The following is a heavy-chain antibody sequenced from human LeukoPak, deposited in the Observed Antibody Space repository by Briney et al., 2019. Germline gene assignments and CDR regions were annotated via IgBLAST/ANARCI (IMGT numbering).Heavy chain of an antibody. CDR2: IYYSGST. CDR3: AGGGGLEYHEY. V-gene: IGHV4-39*01. CDR1: GGSISSSSYY. J-gene: IGHJ4*02. D-gene: IGHD3-3*01. Sequence: SETLSLTCTVSGGSISSSSYYWGWIRQPPGKGLEWIGSIYYSGSTYYNPSLKSRVTISVDTSKNQFSLKLSSVTAADTAVYYCAGGGGLEYHEYWGQGTLVTVSS.